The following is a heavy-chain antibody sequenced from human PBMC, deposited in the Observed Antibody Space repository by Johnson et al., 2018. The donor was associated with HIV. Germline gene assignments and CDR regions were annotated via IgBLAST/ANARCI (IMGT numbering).Heavy chain of an antibody. J-gene: IGHJ3*01. Sequence: VQLVESGGGLVQPGGSLRLSCGASGFTFSDYWMSWVRQAPGKGLEWVASIKYDGSDKYYVDAVKGRLIIPRDTVNNSVYLKMNSLRGEDTAVYYCARELNSGNYDPWFERWESGAFDVWGQGTLVTVSS. V-gene: IGHV3-7*05. CDR3: ARELNSGNYDPWFERWESGAFDV. CDR2: IKYDGSDK. D-gene: IGHD1-26*01. CDR1: GFTFSDYW.